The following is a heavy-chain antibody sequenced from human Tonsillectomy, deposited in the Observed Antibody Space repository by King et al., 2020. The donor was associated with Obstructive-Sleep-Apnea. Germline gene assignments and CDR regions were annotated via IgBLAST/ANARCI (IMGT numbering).Heavy chain of an antibody. CDR1: GFTFSSYA. Sequence: VQLVESGGGVVQPGRSLRLSCAASGFTFSSYAMHWVRQAPGKGLEWVAVISYDGSNKYYADSVKGRFTISRDNSKNTLYLQMNSLRAEDTAVYYCARDRMSMAFDNSLDPWGQGTLVTVSS. J-gene: IGHJ5*02. CDR2: ISYDGSNK. D-gene: IGHD2/OR15-2a*01. V-gene: IGHV3-30-3*01. CDR3: ARDRMSMAFDNSLDP.